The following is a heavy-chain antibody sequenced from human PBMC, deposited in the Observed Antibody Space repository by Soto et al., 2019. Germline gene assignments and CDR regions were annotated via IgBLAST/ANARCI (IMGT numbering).Heavy chain of an antibody. CDR1: GFTFSSYA. J-gene: IGHJ6*02. CDR2: ISGSGGST. D-gene: IGHD3-10*01. Sequence: GGSLRLSCAASGFTFSSYAMSWVRQAPGKGLEWVSAISGSGGSTYYADSVKGRFTISRDNSKNTLYLQMNSLRAEDTAVYYCASIPFIWFGELFGWPKNYYGMDVWGQGTTFTVSS. CDR3: ASIPFIWFGELFGWPKNYYGMDV. V-gene: IGHV3-23*01.